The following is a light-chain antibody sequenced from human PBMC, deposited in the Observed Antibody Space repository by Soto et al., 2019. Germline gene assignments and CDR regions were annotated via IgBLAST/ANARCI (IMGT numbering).Light chain of an antibody. CDR2: NVS. CDR3: SSYASTSFLVV. J-gene: IGLJ3*02. CDR1: SSDVCGFDY. V-gene: IGLV2-14*01. Sequence: QSALAQPASVSGSXXXSIXXXCTGTSSDVCGFDYVSWYQQRPGKVPKLIIHNVSNRPSGVSDRFSGSKSGNTASLTISGLQADDEADYYCSSYASTSFLVVFGGGTKLTVL.